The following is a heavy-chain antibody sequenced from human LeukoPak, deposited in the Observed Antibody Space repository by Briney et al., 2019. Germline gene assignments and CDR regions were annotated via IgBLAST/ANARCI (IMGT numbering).Heavy chain of an antibody. Sequence: SEALSLTCTVSGGSISSYYWSWIRQPAGKGLEWIGRIYTSGSTNYNPSLKSRVTMSVDTSKNQFSLKLSSVTAADTAVYYCAREGEYYDSGYYYYMDVWGKGTTVTVSS. J-gene: IGHJ6*03. CDR3: AREGEYYDSGYYYYMDV. D-gene: IGHD3-22*01. CDR1: GGSISSYY. CDR2: IYTSGST. V-gene: IGHV4-4*07.